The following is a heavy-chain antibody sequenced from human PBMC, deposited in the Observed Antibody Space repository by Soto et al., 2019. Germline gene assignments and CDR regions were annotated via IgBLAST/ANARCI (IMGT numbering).Heavy chain of an antibody. V-gene: IGHV2-5*02. CDR3: ARGLRYCSSTNCPNCFDP. Sequence: QITLKESGPTLVKPTQTLTLTCTFSGFSLSMSGVGVGWIRQPPGKALEWLAVIYWDDDKRYSPSLKSRLTITKDTSKNQVVLTTTNMDPVDTTTYYCARGLRYCSSTNCPNCFDPWGQGTLVTVSS. D-gene: IGHD2-2*01. CDR2: IYWDDDK. CDR1: GFSLSMSGVG. J-gene: IGHJ5*02.